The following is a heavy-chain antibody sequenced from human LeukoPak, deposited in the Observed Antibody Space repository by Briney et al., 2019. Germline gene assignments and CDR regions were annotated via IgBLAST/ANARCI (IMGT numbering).Heavy chain of an antibody. CDR3: ARYAKIHYYDSSGYYSDY. Sequence: SETLSLTCAVYGGSFSGYYWSWIRQPPGKGLEWIGEINHSGSTNYNPSPKSRVTISVDTSKNQFSLKLSSVTAADTAVYYCARYAKIHYYDSSGYYSDYWGQGTLVTVSS. J-gene: IGHJ4*02. V-gene: IGHV4-34*01. D-gene: IGHD3-22*01. CDR2: INHSGST. CDR1: GGSFSGYY.